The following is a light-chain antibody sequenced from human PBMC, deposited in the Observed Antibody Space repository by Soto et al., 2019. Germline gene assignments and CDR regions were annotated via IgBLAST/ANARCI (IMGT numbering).Light chain of an antibody. CDR1: SSDVGSYNF. CDR2: EVS. CDR3: CADAGRSTYV. J-gene: IGLJ1*01. Sequence: SGLTQPASVSGSPGQSITISCTKTSSDVGSYNFVSWYQQHPGEVPKVMIYEVSKRPSGVSDRFSGSKSGNTASLTVSGLQAEDEADYYCCADAGRSTYVFGTGTKVTVL. V-gene: IGLV2-23*02.